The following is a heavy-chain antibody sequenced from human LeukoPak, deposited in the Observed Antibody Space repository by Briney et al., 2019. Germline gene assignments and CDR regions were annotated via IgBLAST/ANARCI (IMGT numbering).Heavy chain of an antibody. Sequence: PGGSLRLSCAASEFTFSDYYMSWIRQAPGKGLEWVSYISGSGTTMYYADSVKGRFTISRDNAKNSLYLQMNSLRDEDTALYYCARARGSRWPQYYFDYWGQGTLVTVSS. CDR3: ARARGSRWPQYYFDY. CDR1: EFTFSDYY. D-gene: IGHD6-13*01. J-gene: IGHJ4*02. CDR2: ISGSGTTM. V-gene: IGHV3-11*01.